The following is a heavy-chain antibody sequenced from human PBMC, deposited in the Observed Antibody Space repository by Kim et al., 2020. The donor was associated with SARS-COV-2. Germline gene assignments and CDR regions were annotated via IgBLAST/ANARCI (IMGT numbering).Heavy chain of an antibody. V-gene: IGHV3-11*01. J-gene: IGHJ5*02. CDR2: INSDGTSI. Sequence: GGSLRLSCAASGFSFSDYSMTWIRQAPGKGLEWLAYINSDGTSIKYADSVNGRFTISRDNAKKSLSLQMNSLTPEATAVNYCVRGPASWGPGTLVTVSS. CDR1: GFSFSDYS. CDR3: VRGPAS.